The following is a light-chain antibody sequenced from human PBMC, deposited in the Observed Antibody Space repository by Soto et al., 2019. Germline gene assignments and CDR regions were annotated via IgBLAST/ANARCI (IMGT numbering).Light chain of an antibody. CDR3: CSYAGSSTLEDV. CDR2: EGS. Sequence: LTQPASVSGSPGQSITISCTGTSSDVGSYNPVSWYQQHPGKAPKLMIYEGSKRPSGVSNRFSGSKSGNTASLTISGLQAEDEADYYCCSYAGSSTLEDVFGTGTKVTVL. V-gene: IGLV2-23*01. J-gene: IGLJ1*01. CDR1: SSDVGSYNP.